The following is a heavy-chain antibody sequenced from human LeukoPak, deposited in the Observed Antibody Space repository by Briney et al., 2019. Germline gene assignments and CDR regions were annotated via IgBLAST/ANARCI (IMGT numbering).Heavy chain of an antibody. V-gene: IGHV3-15*01. CDR1: GFTFSSYE. CDR3: TTVRPGRWPLDY. CDR2: IKSKSDGGTT. Sequence: GGSLRLSCAASGFTFSSYEMNWVRQAPGKGLEWVGRIKSKSDGGTTDYAAPVKGRFTISRDDSKKTLYLQMNSLRTEDTAVYYCTTVRPGRWPLDYWGQGTLVTVSS. D-gene: IGHD5-24*01. J-gene: IGHJ4*02.